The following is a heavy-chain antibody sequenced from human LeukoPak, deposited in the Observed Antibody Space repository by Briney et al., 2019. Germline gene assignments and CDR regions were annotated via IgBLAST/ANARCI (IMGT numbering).Heavy chain of an antibody. CDR1: GLTFSSYA. D-gene: IGHD6-13*01. CDR3: AKDHGSSWYYFDY. CDR2: ISGSGGST. V-gene: IGHV3-23*01. J-gene: IGHJ4*02. Sequence: GGSLRLSCAASGLTFSSYAMNWVRQAPGKGLEWVSAISGSGGSTYYADSVKGRFTISRDNSKNALYLQMNSLRAEDTAVYYCAKDHGSSWYYFDYWGQGTLVTVSS.